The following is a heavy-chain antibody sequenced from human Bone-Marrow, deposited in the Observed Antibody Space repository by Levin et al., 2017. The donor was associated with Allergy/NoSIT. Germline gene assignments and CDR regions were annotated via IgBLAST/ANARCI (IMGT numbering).Heavy chain of an antibody. CDR1: GFTVSSNY. J-gene: IGHJ6*02. Sequence: GGSLRLSCAASGFTVSSNYMSWVRQAPGKGLEWVSVIYSGGSTYYADSVKGRFTISRDNSKNTLYLQMNSLRAEDTAVYYCARDHRYPGPNPYYYGMDVWGQGTTVTVSS. V-gene: IGHV3-66*01. CDR3: ARDHRYPGPNPYYYGMDV. D-gene: IGHD1-1*01. CDR2: IYSGGST.